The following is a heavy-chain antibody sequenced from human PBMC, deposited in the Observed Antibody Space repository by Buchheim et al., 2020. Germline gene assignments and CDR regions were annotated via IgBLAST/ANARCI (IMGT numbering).Heavy chain of an antibody. J-gene: IGHJ4*02. V-gene: IGHV3-48*01. CDR3: AREMEDYGDYPY. Sequence: EMQLVESGGGLVQPGGSLRLSCAASAFTFSSYGMKWVRQAPGKGLEWVAYISRSSSAIYYSDSVKGRFTISRDNAKNSLYLQMNSLRAEDTAVYYCAREMEDYGDYPYWGQGTL. CDR1: AFTFSSYG. CDR2: ISRSSSAI. D-gene: IGHD4-17*01.